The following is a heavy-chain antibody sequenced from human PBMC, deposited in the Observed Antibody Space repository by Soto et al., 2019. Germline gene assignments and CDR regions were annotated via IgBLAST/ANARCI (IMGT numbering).Heavy chain of an antibody. Sequence: ASVKVSCKASGYTFTSYDINWVRQATGQGLEWMGWMNPNSGNTGYAQKFQGRVTMTRSTSISTAYMELSSLRSEDTAVYYCARGGYYYDSSAYYRPFDYWGQGTLVTVSS. V-gene: IGHV1-8*01. D-gene: IGHD3-22*01. CDR1: GYTFTSYD. CDR2: MNPNSGNT. J-gene: IGHJ4*02. CDR3: ARGGYYYDSSAYYRPFDY.